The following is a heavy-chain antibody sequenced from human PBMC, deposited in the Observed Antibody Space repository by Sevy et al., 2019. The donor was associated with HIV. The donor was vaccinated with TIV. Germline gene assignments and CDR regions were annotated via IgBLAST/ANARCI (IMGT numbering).Heavy chain of an antibody. Sequence: GESLKISCKGSGYRFSDYWIGWVRQMPGKGLEWMGIIYPGDSDTTYSPSFQGQVTISVDKSISTAYLQWTSLKAPDTAMFYCARGARGTLPSYYYYPMDVWGQGTTVTVSS. CDR2: IYPGDSDT. CDR3: ARGARGTLPSYYYYPMDV. V-gene: IGHV5-51*01. CDR1: GYRFSDYW. J-gene: IGHJ6*02. D-gene: IGHD1-1*01.